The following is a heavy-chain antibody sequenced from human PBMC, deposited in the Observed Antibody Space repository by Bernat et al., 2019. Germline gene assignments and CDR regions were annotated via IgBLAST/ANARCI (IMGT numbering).Heavy chain of an antibody. D-gene: IGHD2-2*01. CDR1: GGSFSGYY. V-gene: IGHV4-34*01. CDR2: TNHSGST. Sequence: QVQLQQWGAGLLKPSETLSLTCAVYGGSFSGYYWSWIRQPPGKGLEWLGETNHSGSTNSNPSLKSRVTISVDTSKNQFSLKLSSVTAADTAVYYCARAVVPAEGKHPPGHHYYYYMDVWGKGTTVTVSS. J-gene: IGHJ6*03. CDR3: ARAVVPAEGKHPPGHHYYYYMDV.